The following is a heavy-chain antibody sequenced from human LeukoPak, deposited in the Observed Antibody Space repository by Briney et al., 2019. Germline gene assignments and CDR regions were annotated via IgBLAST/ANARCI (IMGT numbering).Heavy chain of an antibody. CDR1: GFTFSSYA. J-gene: IGHJ4*02. CDR2: ISGSGGST. Sequence: GSLRLFCAASGFTFSSYAMSWVRQAPGKGLEWVSAISGSGGSTYYADSVKGRFTISRDNSKNTLYLQMNSLRAEDTAVYYCAKSRDLIVVVPAATDYWGQGTLVTVSS. D-gene: IGHD2-2*01. CDR3: AKSRDLIVVVPAATDY. V-gene: IGHV3-23*01.